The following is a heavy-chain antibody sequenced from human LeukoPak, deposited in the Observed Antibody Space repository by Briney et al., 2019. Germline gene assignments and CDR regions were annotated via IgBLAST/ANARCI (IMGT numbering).Heavy chain of an antibody. Sequence: GGSLRLSCAASGFIFSTYGMHWVRQAPGKGLEWVAFIRHDGNNEYYADSVKGRFTISRDDSKNTLYLQMNSLRTEDTAVYYCARDLITYTYYYGSGSRNYYGMDVWGQGTTVTVSS. CDR2: IRHDGNNE. V-gene: IGHV3-30*02. CDR1: GFIFSTYG. CDR3: ARDLITYTYYYGSGSRNYYGMDV. D-gene: IGHD3-10*01. J-gene: IGHJ6*02.